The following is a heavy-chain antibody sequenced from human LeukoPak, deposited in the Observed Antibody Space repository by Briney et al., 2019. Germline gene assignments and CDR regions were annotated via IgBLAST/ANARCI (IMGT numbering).Heavy chain of an antibody. CDR1: GFTFSNYD. CDR2: IGTAGDI. V-gene: IGHV3-13*01. J-gene: IGHJ4*02. Sequence: GGSLRLSCAASGFTFSNYDMHWVRQATGKGLEWVSGIGTAGDIYYPGSVKGRFTISRDNSKNTIYLQMNSLRVEDTALYYCAKDILGWTFDSWGPGTLVTVSP. CDR3: AKDILGWTFDS. D-gene: IGHD2-15*01.